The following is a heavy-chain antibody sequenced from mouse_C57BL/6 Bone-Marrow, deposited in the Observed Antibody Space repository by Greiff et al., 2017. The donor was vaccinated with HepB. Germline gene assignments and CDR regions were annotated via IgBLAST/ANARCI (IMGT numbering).Heavy chain of an antibody. CDR3: ARYTTVVAPAMDY. V-gene: IGHV1-64*01. D-gene: IGHD1-1*01. J-gene: IGHJ4*01. CDR2: IHPNSGST. Sequence: QVQLQQPGAELVKPGASVKLSCKASGYTFTSYWMHWVKQRPGQGLEWIGMIHPNSGSTNYNEKFKSKATLTVDKSSSTAYMQLSSLTSEDSAVYYCARYTTVVAPAMDYWGQGTSVTVSS. CDR1: GYTFTSYW.